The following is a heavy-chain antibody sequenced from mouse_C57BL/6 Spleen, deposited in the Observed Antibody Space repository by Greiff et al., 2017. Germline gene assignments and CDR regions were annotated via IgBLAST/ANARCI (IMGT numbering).Heavy chain of an antibody. J-gene: IGHJ4*01. CDR3: TGLYYYGSSYDDYAMDY. V-gene: IGHV6-3*01. Sequence: EVKVEESGGGLVQPGGSMKLSCVASGFTFSNYWMNWVRQSPETGLEWGAQIRLKSDNYATHYEESVKGRFNISRDDSKSSVYLQKNNLRAEDTGIYYCTGLYYYGSSYDDYAMDYWGQGTSVTVSS. CDR1: GFTFSNYW. CDR2: IRLKSDNYAT. D-gene: IGHD1-1*01.